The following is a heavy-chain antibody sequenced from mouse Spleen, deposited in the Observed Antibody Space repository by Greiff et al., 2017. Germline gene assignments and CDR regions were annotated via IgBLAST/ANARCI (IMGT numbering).Heavy chain of an antibody. J-gene: IGHJ4*01. CDR1: GFSLTSYG. D-gene: IGHD2-1*01. CDR2: IWSDGST. CDR3: ARHEEVDLLYMDY. V-gene: IGHV2-6-1*01. Sequence: VQLKETGPGLVAPSQSLSITCTVSGFSLTSYGVHWVRQPPGKGLEWLVVIWSDGSTNYNSALKSRLSISKDNSKSQVFLKMNSLQTDDTAMYYCARHEEVDLLYMDYWGQGTSVTVSS.